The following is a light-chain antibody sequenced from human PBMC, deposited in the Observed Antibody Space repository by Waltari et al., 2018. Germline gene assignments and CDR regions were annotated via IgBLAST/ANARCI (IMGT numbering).Light chain of an antibody. CDR3: QQYNNLPIT. CDR1: QDIGNL. J-gene: IGKJ5*01. Sequence: DVQMTPSPSSLSASVGDRVTLTCQASQDIGNLLNWYPQKPGRAPQLLVYDASNLQTGVPSRFSGSGSGTDFTFTISSLQPEDVATYSCQQYNNLPITFGQGTRLEI. CDR2: DAS. V-gene: IGKV1-33*01.